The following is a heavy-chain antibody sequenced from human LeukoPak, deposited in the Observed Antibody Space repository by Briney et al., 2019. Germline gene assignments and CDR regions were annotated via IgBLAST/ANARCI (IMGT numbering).Heavy chain of an antibody. V-gene: IGHV1-8*01. CDR3: ARVLLNLYSGSYYYFDY. D-gene: IGHD1-26*01. CDR1: GYTFTSYD. CDR2: MNPNSGNT. Sequence: ASVKVSCKASGYTFTSYDINWVRQATGQGLEWMGWMNPNSGNTGYAQKFQGRVTMTRNTSISTAYMELSSLRSEDTAVYYCARVLLNLYSGSYYYFDYWGQGTLVTVSS. J-gene: IGHJ4*02.